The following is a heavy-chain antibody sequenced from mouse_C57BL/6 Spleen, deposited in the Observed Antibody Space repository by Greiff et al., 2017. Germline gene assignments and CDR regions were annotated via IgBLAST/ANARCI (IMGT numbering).Heavy chain of an antibody. D-gene: IGHD2-2*01. CDR2: IDPETGGT. Sequence: VQLQQSGPELVRPGASVTLSCKASGYTFTDYEMHWVKQTPVHGLEWIGAIDPETGGTAYNQKFKGKAILTADKSSSTAYMELRSLTSEDSAVSYCTRGSTIVTNLDDWGQGTALTVSS. J-gene: IGHJ2*01. CDR3: TRGSTIVTNLDD. V-gene: IGHV1-15*01. CDR1: GYTFTDYE.